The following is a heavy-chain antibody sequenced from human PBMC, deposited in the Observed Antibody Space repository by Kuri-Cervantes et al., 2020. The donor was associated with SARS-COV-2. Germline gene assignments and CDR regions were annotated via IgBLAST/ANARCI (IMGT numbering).Heavy chain of an antibody. V-gene: IGHV3-48*02. J-gene: IGHJ6*03. Sequence: GESLKISCAAAGFTFSSDSRNWVRQAPGKGLEWVSYISSSSSTIYYADSVKGRFTISRDNAKNSLYLQMNSLRDEDTAVYYCVKPYSSSSLFIGWRGGEWYMDVWAKGTTVTVSS. CDR3: VKPYSSSSLFIGWRGGEWYMDV. CDR1: GFTFSSDS. D-gene: IGHD6-6*01. CDR2: ISSSSSTI.